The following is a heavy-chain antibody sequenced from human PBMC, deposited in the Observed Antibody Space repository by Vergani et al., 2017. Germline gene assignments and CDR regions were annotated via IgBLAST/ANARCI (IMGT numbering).Heavy chain of an antibody. Sequence: EVQLLESGGGLVQPGGSLRLSCAASGFTFSSYAMSWVRQAPGKGLEWVSAISGSGGSTYYADSVKGRFTLSRDNSKNTLYLQMNSLRAEDTAVYYCAKDREQIAVAVGAYCDYWGQGTLVTVSS. CDR3: AKDREQIAVAVGAYCDY. D-gene: IGHD6-19*01. CDR1: GFTFSSYA. CDR2: ISGSGGST. J-gene: IGHJ4*02. V-gene: IGHV3-23*01.